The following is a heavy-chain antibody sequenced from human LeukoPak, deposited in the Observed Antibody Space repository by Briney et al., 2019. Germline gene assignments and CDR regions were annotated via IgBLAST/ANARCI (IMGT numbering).Heavy chain of an antibody. CDR1: GGSFSGYY. Sequence: SETLSLTCAVYGGSFSGYYWGWIRQPPGKGLEWIGSIYYSGSTYYNPSLKSRVTISVDTSKNQFSLKLSSVTAADTAVYYCARDGGYCSGGSCYRPKPDAFDIWGQGTMVTVSS. V-gene: IGHV4-34*01. J-gene: IGHJ3*02. CDR3: ARDGGYCSGGSCYRPKPDAFDI. D-gene: IGHD2-15*01. CDR2: IYYSGST.